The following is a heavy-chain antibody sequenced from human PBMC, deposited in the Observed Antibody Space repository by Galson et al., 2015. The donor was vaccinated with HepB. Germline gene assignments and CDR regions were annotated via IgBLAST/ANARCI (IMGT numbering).Heavy chain of an antibody. Sequence: SLRLSCAASGFTFSSYSMNWVRQAPGKGLEWVSSISSSSSYIYYADSVKGRFTISRDNAKNSPYLQMNSLRAEDTAVYYCARRRYFDWLPPNGAEYFQHWGQGTLVTVSS. CDR2: ISSSSSYI. D-gene: IGHD3-9*01. J-gene: IGHJ1*01. V-gene: IGHV3-21*01. CDR1: GFTFSSYS. CDR3: ARRRYFDWLPPNGAEYFQH.